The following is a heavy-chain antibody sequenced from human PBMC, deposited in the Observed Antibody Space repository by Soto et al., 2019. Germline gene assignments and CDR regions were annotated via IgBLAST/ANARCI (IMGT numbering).Heavy chain of an antibody. CDR1: GGTFSNQI. D-gene: IGHD5-12*01. CDR2: IIPVLGIT. V-gene: IGHV1-69*02. CDR3: ALYDSLTRADNWFDP. J-gene: IGHJ5*02. Sequence: QVQLVQSGAEVKKPGSSVNVSCKASGGTFSNQIISWVRQAPGQGLEWMGRIIPVLGITTYAQKFQGRVTITADKSTSTAYMELSSLRSEDTAVYYCALYDSLTRADNWFDPWGPGTLVTVSS.